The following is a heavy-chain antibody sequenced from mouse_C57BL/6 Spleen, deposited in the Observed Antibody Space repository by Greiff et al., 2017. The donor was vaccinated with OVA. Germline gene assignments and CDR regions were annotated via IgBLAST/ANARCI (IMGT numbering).Heavy chain of an antibody. J-gene: IGHJ1*03. V-gene: IGHV1-61*01. CDR1: GYTFTSYW. CDR2: IYPSDSET. CDR3: ARQNYYSNFYWYFDV. Sequence: VQLQQSGAELVRPGSSVKLSCKASGYTFTSYWMDWVKQRPGQGLEWIGNIYPSDSETHYNQKFKDKATLTVDKSSSTAYMQLSSLTSEDSAVYYCARQNYYSNFYWYFDVWGTGTTVTVSS. D-gene: IGHD2-5*01.